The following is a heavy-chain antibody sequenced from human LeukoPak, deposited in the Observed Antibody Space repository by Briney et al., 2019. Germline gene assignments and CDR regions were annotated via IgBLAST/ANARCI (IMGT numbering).Heavy chain of an antibody. CDR3: ASDDV. CDR2: INPNSGGI. Sequence: ASVKVSCKASGYTFTGYYMHWVRQAPGQGLEWMGWINPNSGGINYAQELYSRLTITRVTSVSTADMELCRLRSADTAVYYCASDDVWGQGTTVTVSS. J-gene: IGHJ6*02. CDR1: GYTFTGYY. V-gene: IGHV1-2*02.